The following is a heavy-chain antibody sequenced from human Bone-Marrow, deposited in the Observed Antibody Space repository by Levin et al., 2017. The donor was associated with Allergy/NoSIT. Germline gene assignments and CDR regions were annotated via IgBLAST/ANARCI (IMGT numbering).Heavy chain of an antibody. CDR1: GYTFTSYD. J-gene: IGHJ6*02. CDR3: ARMSTRVRSSRQRDLYGMDV. CDR2: MNPNSGNT. V-gene: IGHV1-8*01. D-gene: IGHD6-19*01. Sequence: GESLKISCKASGYTFTSYDINWVRQATGQGLEWMGWMNPNSGNTGYAQKFQGRVTMTRNTSISTAYMELSSLRSEDTAVYYCARMSTRVRSSRQRDLYGMDVWGQGTTVTVSS.